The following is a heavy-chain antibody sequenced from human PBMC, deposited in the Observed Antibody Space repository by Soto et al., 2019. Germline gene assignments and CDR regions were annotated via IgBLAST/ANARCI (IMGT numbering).Heavy chain of an antibody. Sequence: SVKVSCKASGGTFSSYAISWVRQAPGQGLEWMGGIIPIFGTANYAQKFQGRVTITADKSTSTAYMELSSLRSEDTAVYYCARLESSNWDLIYWGQGTLVTVSS. CDR1: GGTFSSYA. CDR2: IIPIFGTA. CDR3: ARLESSNWDLIY. D-gene: IGHD1-1*01. V-gene: IGHV1-69*06. J-gene: IGHJ4*02.